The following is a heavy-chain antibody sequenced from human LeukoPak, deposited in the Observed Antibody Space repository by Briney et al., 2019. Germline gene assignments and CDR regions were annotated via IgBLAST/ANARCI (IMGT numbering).Heavy chain of an antibody. CDR3: ATALSGYSYGGDY. J-gene: IGHJ4*02. V-gene: IGHV3-23*01. CDR1: GFTFSSYA. CDR2: ISGSGGST. Sequence: GGSLRLSCAASGFTFSSYAMSWVRQAPGKGLEWVSAISGSGGSTYYADSVKGRFTISRDNSKNTLYLQMNSLRAGDTAVYYCATALSGYSYGGDYWGQGTLVTVSS. D-gene: IGHD5-18*01.